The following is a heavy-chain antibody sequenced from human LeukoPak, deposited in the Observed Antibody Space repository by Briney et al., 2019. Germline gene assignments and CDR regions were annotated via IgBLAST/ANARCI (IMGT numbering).Heavy chain of an antibody. CDR1: GYSISSGYY. CDR3: ARANPNPLDI. CDR2: IYRSGST. J-gene: IGHJ3*02. Sequence: SETLSLTCTVSGYSISSGYYWGWIRQPPGKGLGWIGSIYRSGSTYYNPSLKSRVTISVDTSKNQFSLKLSSVTAADTAVYYCARANPNPLDIWGQGTMVTVSS. V-gene: IGHV4-38-2*02.